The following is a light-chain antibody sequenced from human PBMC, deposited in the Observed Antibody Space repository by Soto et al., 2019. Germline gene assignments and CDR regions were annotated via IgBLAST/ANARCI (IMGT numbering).Light chain of an antibody. J-gene: IGLJ1*01. CDR3: SSWDDNLDAEV. CDR1: SSNIGSNT. Sequence: QSVLTQPPSASGTPGQRVTISCSGSSSNIGSNTVNWYQQLPGTAPKLLIYTNDQRPSGVPDRFSGSKSGTSASLAISGLQFEDEADYHWSSWDDNLDAEVFGAGTKLTVL. V-gene: IGLV1-44*01. CDR2: TND.